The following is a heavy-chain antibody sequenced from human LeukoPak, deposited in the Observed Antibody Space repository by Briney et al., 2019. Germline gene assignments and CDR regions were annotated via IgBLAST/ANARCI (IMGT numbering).Heavy chain of an antibody. CDR3: ARGENGSFDH. CDR1: GVTFEDYY. V-gene: IGHV3-11*01. CDR2: VSSTGGDK. J-gene: IGHJ4*02. D-gene: IGHD3-10*01. Sequence: GGSLRLSCTGSGVTFEDYYLSWIRQAPGKGMEWISYVSSTGGDKFYADPVKGRFTISRDNARNSLYMEMNDLIAEDTAFYYCARGENGSFDHWGQGTLVIVSS.